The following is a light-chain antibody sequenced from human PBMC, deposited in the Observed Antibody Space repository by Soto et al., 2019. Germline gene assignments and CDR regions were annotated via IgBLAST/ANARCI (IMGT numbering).Light chain of an antibody. J-gene: IGLJ2*01. Sequence: QTVVTQEPSFSVSPGGTVTLTCGLSSGSVSTSYYPSWYQQTPGQAPRTLIYSTNTRSSGVPDRFSGSILGNKAALTITGDQAYDESDYSCVLYMGSGSVVFGGGTKLTVL. CDR3: VLYMGSGSVV. V-gene: IGLV8-61*01. CDR2: STN. CDR1: SGSVSTSYY.